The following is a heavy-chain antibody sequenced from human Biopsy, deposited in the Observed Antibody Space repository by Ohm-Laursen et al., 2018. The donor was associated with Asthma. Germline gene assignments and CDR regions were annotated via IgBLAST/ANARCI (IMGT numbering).Heavy chain of an antibody. CDR3: ARKAGSFFDRTSYSLDS. J-gene: IGHJ5*01. CDR2: INSVFGTT. D-gene: IGHD3-22*01. V-gene: IGHV1-69*13. CDR1: GGTFNTYV. Sequence: SVKVSCKSLGGTFNTYVIGWVRQAPGQGLEWMGGINSVFGTTTYPQKFQDRVTITADDSTSTVYMELSSLRSEDTAVYYCARKAGSFFDRTSYSLDSWAQGARVPASS.